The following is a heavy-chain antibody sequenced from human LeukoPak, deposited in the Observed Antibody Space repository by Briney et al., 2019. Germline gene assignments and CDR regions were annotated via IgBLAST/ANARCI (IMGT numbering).Heavy chain of an antibody. V-gene: IGHV4-34*01. Sequence: SETLSLTCAVYAGSFSGYYWSWIRQPPGKGLEWIGEINHSGSTNYNPSLKSRVTISVDTSKNQFSLKLSSVTAADTAVYYCARGSTYDFWSGYYFTRYYFDFWGQGTLVTVSS. CDR1: AGSFSGYY. CDR2: INHSGST. D-gene: IGHD3-3*01. CDR3: ARGSTYDFWSGYYFTRYYFDF. J-gene: IGHJ4*02.